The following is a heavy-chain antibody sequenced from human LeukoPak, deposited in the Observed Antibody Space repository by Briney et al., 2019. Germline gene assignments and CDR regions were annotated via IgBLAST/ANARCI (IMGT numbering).Heavy chain of an antibody. D-gene: IGHD1-26*01. CDR1: GFTFSRYW. CDR3: AREMVGPTGFNY. Sequence: PGRSLRLSCAASGFTFSRYWMHWVRQAPGKGLVWVSRINSDGRSTNFADSVKGRFTISRDNAKNTLYLQMNSLRAEDTAVYYCAREMVGPTGFNYWGQGTLVTVSS. V-gene: IGHV3-74*01. J-gene: IGHJ4*02. CDR2: INSDGRST.